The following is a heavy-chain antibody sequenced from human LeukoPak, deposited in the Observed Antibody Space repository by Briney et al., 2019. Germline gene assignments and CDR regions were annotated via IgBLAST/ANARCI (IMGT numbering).Heavy chain of an antibody. Sequence: PSETLSLTCAVYGESFSDHYWTWIRQPPGKGLEWIGESTHSGSTNYNASLKSRLTISVDTSKSQFPLRLTSVTAADTAVYYCARGRTGAAALDFWGPGTLVTVSS. CDR3: ARGRTGAAALDF. D-gene: IGHD2-2*01. V-gene: IGHV4-34*01. CDR2: STHSGST. J-gene: IGHJ4*02. CDR1: GESFSDHY.